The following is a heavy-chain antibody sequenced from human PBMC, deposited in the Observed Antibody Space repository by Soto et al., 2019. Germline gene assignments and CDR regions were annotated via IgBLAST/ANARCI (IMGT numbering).Heavy chain of an antibody. CDR3: ATFLRSNEWHDAFNI. V-gene: IGHV5-51*01. J-gene: IGHJ3*02. CDR2: IYPGDSDT. CDR1: GYIFTIYW. D-gene: IGHD3-3*02. Sequence: PGESLKISCKGSGYIFTIYWIGWVRQMPGKGLEWMGIIYPGDSDTQYSPSFQGQVTISADKSISTAYLQWSSLKASDTAMYYCATFLRSNEWHDAFNIWGQGTMVTVSS.